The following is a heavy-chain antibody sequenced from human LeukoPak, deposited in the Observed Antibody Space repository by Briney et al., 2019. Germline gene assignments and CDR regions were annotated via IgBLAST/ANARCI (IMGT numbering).Heavy chain of an antibody. CDR3: ARDQERFGESDY. D-gene: IGHD3-10*01. CDR1: GGSISGYF. Sequence: SETLSLTCTVSGGSISGYFWTWIRQPAGKGLEWIGRIYSSGSTNYNPSLKSRLTMSVDTSKNQFSLNLSSVTAADTAVYFCARDQERFGESDYWGQGTLVTVSS. CDR2: IYSSGST. V-gene: IGHV4-4*07. J-gene: IGHJ4*02.